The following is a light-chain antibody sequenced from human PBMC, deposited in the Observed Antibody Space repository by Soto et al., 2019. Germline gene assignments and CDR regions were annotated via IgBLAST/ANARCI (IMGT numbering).Light chain of an antibody. CDR3: GQFVSSPSRT. Sequence: EIVLTQSPGTLSLSPGERATLSCRASQSVGSTFLAWYQQKPGQAPRLLIYGVSTRATGIPDRFSGSWSGTGFALSISRLELEDFAVYYWGQFVSSPSRTLVQGTKVEI. V-gene: IGKV3-20*01. CDR2: GVS. J-gene: IGKJ1*01. CDR1: QSVGSTF.